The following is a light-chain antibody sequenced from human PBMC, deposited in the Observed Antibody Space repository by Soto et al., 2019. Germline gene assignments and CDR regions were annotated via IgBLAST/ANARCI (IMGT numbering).Light chain of an antibody. V-gene: IGLV2-14*01. Sequence: QSALTQPASVSGSPGQSITISCTGTSSDVGGYNYVSWYQQHPGKAPKLMIYEVSNRPSGVSNRFSGSKSGNTASLTISGLQAEDEADYYCSSYTSSGSVLFGGGTKVTVL. J-gene: IGLJ2*01. CDR3: SSYTSSGSVL. CDR2: EVS. CDR1: SSDVGGYNY.